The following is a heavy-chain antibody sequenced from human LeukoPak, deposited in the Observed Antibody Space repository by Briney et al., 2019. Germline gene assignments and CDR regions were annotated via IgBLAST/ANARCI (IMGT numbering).Heavy chain of an antibody. V-gene: IGHV3-21*04. Sequence: GGSLRLSCVASGFTFSFYTMNWVRQAPGQGLEWVSSISSYSHYLYYADSVKGRFTISRDNAKNSVYLQMNNLRAEDTAVYYCARDRLGDYDNSGYYDNWGQGTLVTVSS. D-gene: IGHD3-22*01. CDR1: GFTFSFYT. J-gene: IGHJ4*02. CDR3: ARDRLGDYDNSGYYDN. CDR2: ISSYSHYL.